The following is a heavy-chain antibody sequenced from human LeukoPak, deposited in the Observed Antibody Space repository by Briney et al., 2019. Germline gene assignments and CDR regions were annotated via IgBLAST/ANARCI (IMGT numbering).Heavy chain of an antibody. CDR3: ARSRSPPQYFGVVIIRGYVFDI. V-gene: IGHV4-59*01. J-gene: IGHJ3*02. Sequence: SETLSLTCTVSSGSISSYYWSWIRQPPGKGLEWIGYIYNSGSTNYNPSLKSRVTISVDTSKNQFSLKLSSVTAADTAVYYCARSRSPPQYFGVVIIRGYVFDIWGQGTMVTVSS. CDR2: IYNSGST. D-gene: IGHD3-3*01. CDR1: SGSISSYY.